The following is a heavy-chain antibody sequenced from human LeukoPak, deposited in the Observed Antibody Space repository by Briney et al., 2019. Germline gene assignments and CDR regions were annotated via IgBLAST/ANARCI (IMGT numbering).Heavy chain of an antibody. CDR2: IRSKANNYAT. J-gene: IGHJ4*02. V-gene: IGHV3-73*01. D-gene: IGHD1-26*01. CDR1: GFTFSDCA. CDR3: TRSRDYSGSASTFFLDY. Sequence: PGGSLRLSCAASGFTFSDCAMLWVGQASGKGLEWVGRIRSKANNYATAYAASLKGRFTISRDDSKNTAYLQMNSLKTEDTAVHYCTRSRDYSGSASTFFLDYWGQGTLVTVSS.